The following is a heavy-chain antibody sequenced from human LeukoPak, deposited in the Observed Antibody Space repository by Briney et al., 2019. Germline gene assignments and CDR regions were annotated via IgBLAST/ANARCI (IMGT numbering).Heavy chain of an antibody. CDR2: IHYTGST. J-gene: IGHJ3*01. CDR3: ARVEYLADAFDF. D-gene: IGHD1-1*01. V-gene: IGHV4-59*01. CDR1: GGSISSYY. Sequence: SETLSLTCTVSGGSISSYYWSWIRQPPGKGLEWIGNIHYTGSTNYNPSLKSRVTMSIDTSKNQFSLKLSSVTAADTAVYSCARVEYLADAFDFWGQGTMVTVSS.